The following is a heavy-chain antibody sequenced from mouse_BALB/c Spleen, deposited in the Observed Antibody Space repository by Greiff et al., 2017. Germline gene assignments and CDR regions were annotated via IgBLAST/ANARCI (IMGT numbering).Heavy chain of an antibody. CDR2: IYPSDSYT. V-gene: IGHV1-69*02. CDR1: GYTFTSYW. D-gene: IGHD1-1*01. J-gene: IGHJ4*01. CDR3: TRGAVVATDYYAMDY. Sequence: QVQLQQPGAELVRPGASVKLSCKASGYTFTSYWINWVKQRPGQGLEWIGNIYPSDSYTNYNQKFKDKATLTVDKSSSTAYMQLSSPTSEDSAVYYCTRGAVVATDYYAMDYWGQGTSVTVSS.